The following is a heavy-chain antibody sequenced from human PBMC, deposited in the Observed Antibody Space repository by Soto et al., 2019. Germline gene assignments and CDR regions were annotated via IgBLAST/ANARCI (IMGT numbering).Heavy chain of an antibody. CDR1: GFIFSDYS. Sequence: EVRLLVSGGGLVQPGGSLRLSCAASGFIFSDYSMAWVRQTPEKGLEWVSGMSISGEKTFYADSVNGRFTVSRDSSKNTVYLQMNNLRVEDTAVYYCARWSGFGDLWGQGTLVTVSS. V-gene: IGHV3-23*01. CDR2: MSISGEKT. D-gene: IGHD3-10*01. CDR3: ARWSGFGDL. J-gene: IGHJ4*02.